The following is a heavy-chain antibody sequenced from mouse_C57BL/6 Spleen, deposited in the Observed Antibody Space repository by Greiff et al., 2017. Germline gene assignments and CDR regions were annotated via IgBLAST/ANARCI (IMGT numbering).Heavy chain of an antibody. J-gene: IGHJ2*01. Sequence: VQLQQPGAELVRPWSSVKLSCKASGYTFTSYWMDWVKQRPGQGLEWIGNIYPSDSETHYNQKFKDKATLTVYKSSSKAYMQLRSMTSEDAAVYFCAREGIYYGSSLDYWGQGTTLTVSS. V-gene: IGHV1-61*01. CDR3: AREGIYYGSSLDY. CDR2: IYPSDSET. CDR1: GYTFTSYW. D-gene: IGHD1-1*01.